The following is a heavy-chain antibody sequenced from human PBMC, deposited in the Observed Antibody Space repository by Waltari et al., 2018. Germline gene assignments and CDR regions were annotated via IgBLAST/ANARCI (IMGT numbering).Heavy chain of an antibody. V-gene: IGHV1-24*01. CDR1: GSTLTELS. CDR3: ATTLHDYSYYYYGMDV. J-gene: IGHJ6*02. D-gene: IGHD4-4*01. Sequence: QVQLVQSGAEVKKPGASVKVSCKVSGSTLTELSMPWVRQAPGKGLEWMGGFDPEDGETIYAQKFQGRVTMTEDTSTDTAYMELSSLRSEDTAVYYCATTLHDYSYYYYGMDVWGQGTTVTVSS. CDR2: FDPEDGET.